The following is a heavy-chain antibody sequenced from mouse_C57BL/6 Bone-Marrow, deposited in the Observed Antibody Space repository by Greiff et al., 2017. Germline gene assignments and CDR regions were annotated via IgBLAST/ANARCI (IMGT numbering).Heavy chain of an antibody. V-gene: IGHV2-2*01. CDR3: ARKPHYYGSSYPYYYAMDY. CDR2: IWSGGST. D-gene: IGHD1-1*01. J-gene: IGHJ4*01. CDR1: GFSLTSYG. Sequence: QVQLQQSGPGLVQPSQSLSITCTVSGFSLTSYGVHWVRQSPGKGLEWLGVIWSGGSTDYNAAFISRLSISKDNSKSQVFFKMNSLQADDTAIYYCARKPHYYGSSYPYYYAMDYWGQGTSVTVSS.